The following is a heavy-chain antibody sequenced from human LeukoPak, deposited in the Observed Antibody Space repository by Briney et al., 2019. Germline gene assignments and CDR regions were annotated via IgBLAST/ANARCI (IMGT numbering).Heavy chain of an antibody. CDR1: GGTFSSYA. Sequence: GASVKVSCKASGGTFSSYAISWVRQAPGQGLEWMGGIIPIFGTANYAQKFQGRVTITADESTSTAYMELSSLRSEDTAVYYCARDREVAGTWYFDYWGQGTLVTVSS. CDR3: ARDREVAGTWYFDY. D-gene: IGHD6-19*01. CDR2: IIPIFGTA. V-gene: IGHV1-69*13. J-gene: IGHJ4*02.